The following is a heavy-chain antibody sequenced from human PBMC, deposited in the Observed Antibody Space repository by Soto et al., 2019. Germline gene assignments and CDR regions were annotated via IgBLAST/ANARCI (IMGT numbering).Heavy chain of an antibody. J-gene: IGHJ4*01. CDR3: ERVNVMVVAASTFDY. Sequence: ETLCRTGPVSGYSIRSGSYWTWIRQPPGKGPEWIASIYHGGTTFYNPSLKSRITISVDTSNNQFSLKLTSVTAADTAVYYCERVNVMVVAASTFDYWGHGTLVTVYS. CDR1: GYSIRSGSY. V-gene: IGHV4-38-2*01. CDR2: IYHGGTT. D-gene: IGHD2-15*01.